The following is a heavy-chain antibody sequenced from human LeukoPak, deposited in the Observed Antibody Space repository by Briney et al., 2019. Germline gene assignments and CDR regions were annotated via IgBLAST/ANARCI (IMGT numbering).Heavy chain of an antibody. V-gene: IGHV3-48*02. CDR1: GFTFSSYG. D-gene: IGHD2-21*02. Sequence: GGSLRLSCAASGFTFSSYGMHWVRQAPGKGLEWVSYISRTGNIVYYADSVKGRFTISRDNAKDSLFLQMDSLRDEDTAVYYCANLTHWGQGILVTVSS. J-gene: IGHJ4*02. CDR2: ISRTGNIV. CDR3: ANLTH.